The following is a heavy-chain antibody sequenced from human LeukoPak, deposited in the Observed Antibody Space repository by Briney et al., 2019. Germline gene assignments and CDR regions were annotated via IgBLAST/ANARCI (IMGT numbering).Heavy chain of an antibody. CDR1: GGSISGYY. D-gene: IGHD6-6*01. V-gene: IGHV4-59*08. CDR3: ARHRYTSSSSYFDF. Sequence: KPSETLSLTCTVSGGSISGYYWTWIRQPPGKGLEWIGYIYSSGSTNYNPSLKSRVTISVDTSKNRFSLRLSSVTAADTAVYYCARHRYTSSSSYFDFWGQGTLVTVSS. CDR2: IYSSGST. J-gene: IGHJ4*02.